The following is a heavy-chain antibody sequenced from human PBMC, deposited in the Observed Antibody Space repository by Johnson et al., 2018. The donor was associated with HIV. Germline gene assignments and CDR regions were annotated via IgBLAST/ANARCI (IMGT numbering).Heavy chain of an antibody. CDR3: ARVSKYYDSIRGAFDI. D-gene: IGHD3-22*01. V-gene: IGHV3-30*03. CDR2: ISYDGSNT. CDR1: GFTFSSYG. J-gene: IGHJ3*02. Sequence: QVQLVESGGGVVQPGRSLRLSCAASGFTFSSYGMHWVRQAPGKGLEWVAVISYDGSNTYYADSVKGRFTISRDNSKNTLYLQMNSLRAEDTAVYYCARVSKYYDSIRGAFDIWVQGTMVTVSS.